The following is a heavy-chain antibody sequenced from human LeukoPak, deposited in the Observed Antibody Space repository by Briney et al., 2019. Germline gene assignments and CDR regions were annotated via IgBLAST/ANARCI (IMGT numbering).Heavy chain of an antibody. D-gene: IGHD3-10*01. Sequence: GGSLRLSCAASGFTFSSYGMHWVRQAPGKGLEWVAFIRYDGSNKYYADSVKGRFTISRDNSKNTLYLQMNSLRAEDTAVYYCAKDLSVKITMVPDYWGQGTLVTVSS. CDR3: AKDLSVKITMVPDY. CDR1: GFTFSSYG. CDR2: IRYDGSNK. J-gene: IGHJ4*02. V-gene: IGHV3-30*02.